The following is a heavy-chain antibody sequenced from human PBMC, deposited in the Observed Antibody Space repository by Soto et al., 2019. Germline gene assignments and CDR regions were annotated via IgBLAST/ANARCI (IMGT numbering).Heavy chain of an antibody. J-gene: IGHJ4*02. V-gene: IGHV3-23*01. CDR2: ISGSDGKT. D-gene: IGHD3-3*01. CDR3: ARWSYLDY. CDR1: GFSFGSYA. Sequence: GGSLRLSCAASGFSFGSYALSWVRQAPGKGLEWVSTISGSDGKTFYADPVKGRFSISRDTSQSTLYPQMNSLRADDTAMYYCARWSYLDYWGQGTRVTVSS.